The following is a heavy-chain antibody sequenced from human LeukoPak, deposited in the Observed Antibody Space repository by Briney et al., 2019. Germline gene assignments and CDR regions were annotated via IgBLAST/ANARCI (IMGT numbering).Heavy chain of an antibody. J-gene: IGHJ4*02. CDR3: ARQYEQWLVPGEFDY. Sequence: SETLSLTCAVSGYSISSGYYWGWIRRPPRKGLEWIGSSYHSGSTYYNPSLKSRVTISVDTSKNQFSLKLSSVTAADTAVYYCARQYEQWLVPGEFDYWGQGTLVTVSS. CDR2: SYHSGST. V-gene: IGHV4-38-2*01. D-gene: IGHD6-19*01. CDR1: GYSISSGYY.